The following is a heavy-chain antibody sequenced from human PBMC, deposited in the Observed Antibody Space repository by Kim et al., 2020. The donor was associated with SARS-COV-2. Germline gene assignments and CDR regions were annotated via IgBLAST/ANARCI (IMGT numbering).Heavy chain of an antibody. CDR1: GYTFTSYY. CDR3: ARESGVPAAISEENWFDP. CDR2: INPSGGST. J-gene: IGHJ5*02. D-gene: IGHD2-2*01. V-gene: IGHV1-46*01. Sequence: ASVKVSCKASGYTFTSYYMHWVRQAPGQGLEWMGIINPSGGSTSYAQKFQGRVTMTRDTSTSTVYMELSSLRSEDTAVYYCARESGVPAAISEENWFDPWGQGTLVTVSS.